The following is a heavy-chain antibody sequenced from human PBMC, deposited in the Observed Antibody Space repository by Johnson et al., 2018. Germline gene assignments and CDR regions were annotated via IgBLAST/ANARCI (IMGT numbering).Heavy chain of an antibody. CDR3: ARGGYVWGSNQYGAFDI. CDR1: GYTFTSYD. Sequence: QVQLVQSGAEVKKPGASVKVCCTASGYTFTSYDINWVRQATGQGLEWMGWMNPNSDNTDYAQKFQGRVTMTRNTSISTADMEMSSLRSEDTAVYYCARGGYVWGSNQYGAFDIWGQGTMGTVSS. CDR2: MNPNSDNT. V-gene: IGHV1-8*01. D-gene: IGHD3-16*01. J-gene: IGHJ3*02.